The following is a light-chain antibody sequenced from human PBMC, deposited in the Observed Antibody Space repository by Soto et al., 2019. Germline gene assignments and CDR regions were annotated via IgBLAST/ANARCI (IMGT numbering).Light chain of an antibody. CDR1: QGISSY. Sequence: IRMTQSPSSLSASTGDRVTITCRASQGISSYLAWYQQKPGKAPKLLIYAASTLQSGVPSRFSGSGSGTDFTLTISSLQPEDFATYYCQQSYSSPITFGQGTRLEIK. V-gene: IGKV1-8*01. CDR3: QQSYSSPIT. CDR2: AAS. J-gene: IGKJ5*01.